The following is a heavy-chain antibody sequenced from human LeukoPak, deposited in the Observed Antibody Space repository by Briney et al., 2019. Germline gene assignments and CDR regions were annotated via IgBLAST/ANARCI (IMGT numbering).Heavy chain of an antibody. CDR2: IYPADSNT. J-gene: IGHJ3*01. D-gene: IGHD2-21*02. Sequence: GESLKISCKGSENSFTSYWIGWVRQMPGKGLEWMGIIYPADSNTRYSPSFQDQVTISVDKFISTAYLQWSSLKASDPAMYYCANLIGGDFAFDVWGQGTMVTVSS. V-gene: IGHV5-51*01. CDR3: ANLIGGDFAFDV. CDR1: ENSFTSYW.